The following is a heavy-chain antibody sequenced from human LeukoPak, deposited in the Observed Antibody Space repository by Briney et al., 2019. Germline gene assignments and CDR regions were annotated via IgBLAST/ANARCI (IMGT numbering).Heavy chain of an antibody. CDR3: ARRIAVAAFTWFDP. J-gene: IGHJ5*02. V-gene: IGHV4-39*01. Sequence: SETLCLTCTVSGGSISSSSYYWGWIRQPPGKGLEWIGSIYYSGSTYYNPSLKSRVTISVDTSKNQFSLKLSSVTAADTAVYYCARRIAVAAFTWFDPWGQGTLVTVSS. CDR2: IYYSGST. CDR1: GGSISSSSYY. D-gene: IGHD6-19*01.